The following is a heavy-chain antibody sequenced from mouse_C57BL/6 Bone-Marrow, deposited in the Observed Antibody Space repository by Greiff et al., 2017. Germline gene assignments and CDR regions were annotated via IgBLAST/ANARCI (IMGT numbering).Heavy chain of an antibody. CDR3: ARSGGLRRGGDYFDY. V-gene: IGHV1-72*01. Sequence: QVQLKESGAELVKPGASVKLSCKASGYTFTSYWMHWVKQRPGRGLEWIGRIDPNSGGTKYNEKFKSKATLTVDKPSSTAYMQLSSLTSEDSAVYYCARSGGLRRGGDYFDYWGQGTTLTVSS. CDR1: GYTFTSYW. CDR2: IDPNSGGT. D-gene: IGHD2-4*01. J-gene: IGHJ2*01.